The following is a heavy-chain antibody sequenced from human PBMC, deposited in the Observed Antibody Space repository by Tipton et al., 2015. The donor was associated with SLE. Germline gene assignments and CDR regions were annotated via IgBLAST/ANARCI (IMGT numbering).Heavy chain of an antibody. CDR3: ARLGGYYDSSGYSYYFDY. Sequence: TLSLTCTVYGESLSGHYWVWIRQPPGKGLEWIGDINHSGRIDYNPSLMSRVTISEATSKNQFSLKLSSVSAADTAVYYCARLGGYYDSSGYSYYFDYWGQGTLVTVSS. CDR1: GESLSGHY. CDR2: INHSGRI. V-gene: IGHV4-34*01. D-gene: IGHD3-22*01. J-gene: IGHJ4*02.